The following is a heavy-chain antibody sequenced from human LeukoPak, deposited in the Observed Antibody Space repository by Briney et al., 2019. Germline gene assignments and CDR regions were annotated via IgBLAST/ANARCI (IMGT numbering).Heavy chain of an antibody. CDR3: ARAPAQDYCDSSGYPYGMDV. V-gene: IGHV1-2*04. CDR1: GYTFTGYY. Sequence: ASVKVSCKASGYTFTGYYMHWVRQAPGQGLEWIGWINPNSGGTNYAQKFQGWVTMTRDTSISTAYMELSRLRSDDTAVYYCARAPAQDYCDSSGYPYGMDVWGQGTTVTVSS. CDR2: INPNSGGT. J-gene: IGHJ6*02. D-gene: IGHD3-22*01.